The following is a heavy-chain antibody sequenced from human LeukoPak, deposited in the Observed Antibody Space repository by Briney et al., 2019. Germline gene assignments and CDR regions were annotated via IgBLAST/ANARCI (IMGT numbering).Heavy chain of an antibody. CDR2: IYYSGST. D-gene: IGHD6-19*01. V-gene: IGHV4-30-4*08. Sequence: PSETLSLTCTVSGGSISSGDYYWSWIRQPPGKGLEWIGYIYYSGSTYYNPSLKSRVTISVDTSKNQFSLKLSSVTAADTAVYYCARGSRAVAAADYWGQGILVTVSS. CDR3: ARGSRAVAAADY. CDR1: GGSISSGDYY. J-gene: IGHJ4*02.